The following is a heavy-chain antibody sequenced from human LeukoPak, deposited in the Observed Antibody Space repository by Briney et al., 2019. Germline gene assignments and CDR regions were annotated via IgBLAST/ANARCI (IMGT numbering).Heavy chain of an antibody. CDR3: AKDSPVWNDNMDV. Sequence: GGSLRLSCAASGFTFSNYNMNWVRQAPGKGLEWVSYISSSSTTIYYADSVKGRFTISRDNAKNLMYLQMNSLRAEDTAVYYCAKDSPVWNDNMDVWGKGTTVTVSS. D-gene: IGHD1-1*01. J-gene: IGHJ6*03. V-gene: IGHV3-48*01. CDR2: ISSSSTTI. CDR1: GFTFSNYN.